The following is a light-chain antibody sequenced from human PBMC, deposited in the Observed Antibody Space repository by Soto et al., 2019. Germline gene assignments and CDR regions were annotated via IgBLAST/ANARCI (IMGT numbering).Light chain of an antibody. CDR1: QSVLYSSNNKNY. Sequence: DIVMTQSPDSLAVSLGERATINCKSSQSVLYSSNNKNYLAWYQQKPGQPPKLLIYWASTRESGVPDRFSGSGSGTDFTLTISSLQAEDVAVYYCQQYYSTPSFTFGGGTKVEIK. V-gene: IGKV4-1*01. CDR2: WAS. J-gene: IGKJ4*01. CDR3: QQYYSTPSFT.